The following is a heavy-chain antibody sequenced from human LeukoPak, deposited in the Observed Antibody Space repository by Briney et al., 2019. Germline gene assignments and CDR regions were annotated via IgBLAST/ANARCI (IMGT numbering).Heavy chain of an antibody. CDR3: VRDWFGEHI. D-gene: IGHD3-10*01. V-gene: IGHV3-74*01. Sequence: GGSLRLSCAASGFTFSYYWMYWVRQAPGKGLVWVSHITGDGSTTNYADSVKGRFTISRGNAKNTLYLQMNSLRVEDTAVYYCVRDWFGEHIWGQGTLVTVSS. J-gene: IGHJ4*02. CDR2: ITGDGSTT. CDR1: GFTFSYYW.